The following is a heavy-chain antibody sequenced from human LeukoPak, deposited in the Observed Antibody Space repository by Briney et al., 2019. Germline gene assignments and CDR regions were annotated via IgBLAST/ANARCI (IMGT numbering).Heavy chain of an antibody. D-gene: IGHD2-2*01. V-gene: IGHV4-30-2*01. Sequence: SQTLSLTCAVSGGSISSGGYSWSWIRQPPGKGLEWIGYIYHSGSTYYNPSLKSRVTISVDRSKNQFSLKLSSVTAADTAVYYCARGYDRFYNGFDPWGQGTLVTVSS. CDR3: ARGYDRFYNGFDP. J-gene: IGHJ5*02. CDR2: IYHSGST. CDR1: GGSISSGGYS.